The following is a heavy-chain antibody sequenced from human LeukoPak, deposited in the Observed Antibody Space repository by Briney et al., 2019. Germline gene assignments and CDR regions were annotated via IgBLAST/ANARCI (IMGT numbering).Heavy chain of an antibody. CDR1: GFRFSNSW. V-gene: IGHV3-7*01. J-gene: IGHJ4*02. Sequence: GGSLRLSCAASGFRFSNSWMTWVRQAPGRGPEWVANIKQDESEKYYVDSVKGRFTISRDNAKNSLYLQMNSLRAEDTAVYYCARVRGIAVAGTASIYFDYWGQGTLVTVSS. CDR3: ARVRGIAVAGTASIYFDY. CDR2: IKQDESEK. D-gene: IGHD6-19*01.